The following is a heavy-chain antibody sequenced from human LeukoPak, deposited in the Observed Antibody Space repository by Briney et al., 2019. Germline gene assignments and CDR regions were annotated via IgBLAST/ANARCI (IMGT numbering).Heavy chain of an antibody. Sequence: SETLSLTCAVSGGSISGYLWSWIRQAPGKGLEWIGCIYYSGSTNYNAYLESGGIILVGTTTKQMSLKVRSGPAADTAVYYCARGQYSGTCIDNWGQGSLVTVSS. CDR2: IYYSGST. CDR3: ARGQYSGTCIDN. CDR1: GGSISGYL. V-gene: IGHV4-59*01. D-gene: IGHD1-26*01. J-gene: IGHJ4*02.